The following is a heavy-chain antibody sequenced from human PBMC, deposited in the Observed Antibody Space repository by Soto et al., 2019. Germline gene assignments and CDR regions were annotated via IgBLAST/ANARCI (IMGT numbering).Heavy chain of an antibody. D-gene: IGHD3-22*01. CDR3: ARAQNYYDSSGYYDAFDI. CDR2: ISYDGSNK. J-gene: IGHJ3*02. CDR1: GFTFSSYA. V-gene: IGHV3-30-3*01. Sequence: QVQLVESGGGVVQPGRSLRLSCAASGFTFSSYAMHWVRQAPGKGLEWVAVISYDGSNKYYADSAKGRFTISRDNSKNTLYLQMNSLRAEDTAVYYCARAQNYYDSSGYYDAFDIWGQGTMVTVSS.